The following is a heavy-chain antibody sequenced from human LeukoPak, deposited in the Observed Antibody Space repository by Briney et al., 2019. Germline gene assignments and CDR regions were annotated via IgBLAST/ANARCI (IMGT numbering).Heavy chain of an antibody. CDR1: GGSFSGYY. D-gene: IGHD5-12*01. J-gene: IGHJ3*02. Sequence: SETLSLTCAVYGGSFSGYYWSWIRQPPGKGLEWIGEISHSGSTNYNPSLKSRVTISVDTSKNQFSLKLSSVTAADTAVYYCARGWLRPSDAFDIWGQGTMVTVSS. CDR3: ARGWLRPSDAFDI. CDR2: ISHSGST. V-gene: IGHV4-34*01.